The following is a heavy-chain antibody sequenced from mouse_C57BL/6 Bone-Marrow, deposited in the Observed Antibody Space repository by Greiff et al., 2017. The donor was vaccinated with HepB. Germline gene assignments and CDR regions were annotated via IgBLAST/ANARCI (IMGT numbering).Heavy chain of an antibody. Sequence: EVKLMESGGGLVQPKGSLKLSCAASGFSFNTYAMNWVRQAPGKGLEWVARIRSKSNNYATYYADSVKDRFTISRDDSESMLYLQMNNLKTEDTAMYYCVRHVDGFSYWYFDVWGTGTTVTVSS. CDR2: IRSKSNNYAT. J-gene: IGHJ1*03. CDR1: GFSFNTYA. CDR3: VRHVDGFSYWYFDV. D-gene: IGHD2-3*01. V-gene: IGHV10-1*01.